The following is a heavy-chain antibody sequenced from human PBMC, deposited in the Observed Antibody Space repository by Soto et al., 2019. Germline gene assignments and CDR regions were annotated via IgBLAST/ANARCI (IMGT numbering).Heavy chain of an antibody. V-gene: IGHV6-1*01. CDR1: GDSVSSNSAA. CDR3: ARGQISYCSGGSCYWFDP. Sequence: QTLSLTCAISGDSVSSNSAAWNWIRQSPSRGLEWLGRTYYRSKWYNDYAVSVKSRITINPDTSKNQFSLQLNSVTPEDTAVYYCARGQISYCSGGSCYWFDPWGQGTLVTVSS. CDR2: TYYRSKWYN. D-gene: IGHD2-15*01. J-gene: IGHJ5*02.